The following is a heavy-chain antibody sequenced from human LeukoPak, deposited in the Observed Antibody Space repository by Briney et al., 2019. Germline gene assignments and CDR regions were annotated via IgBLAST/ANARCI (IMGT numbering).Heavy chain of an antibody. CDR1: GASISSYY. D-gene: IGHD3-16*01. CDR3: ARVGGAPLGAFDI. J-gene: IGHJ3*02. Sequence: SETLSLTCSVSGASISSYYWSWIRQPPGKGLEWIGYIYYSGSTNYKPSLKSRVTILKDMSKNQFSLRLTSVTAADTAVYYCARVGGAPLGAFDIWGQGTMVTVSS. CDR2: IYYSGST. V-gene: IGHV4-59*01.